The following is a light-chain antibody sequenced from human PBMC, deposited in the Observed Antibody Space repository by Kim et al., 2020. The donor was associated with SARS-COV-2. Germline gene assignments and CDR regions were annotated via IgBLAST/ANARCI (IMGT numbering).Light chain of an antibody. J-gene: IGKJ4*01. CDR3: QQRSNWPLT. CDR1: QSVSSF. CDR2: DAS. Sequence: LHPGERATLSCRASQSVSSFLGWYQQKPGQAPRLLIYDASNRATGIPARFSGSGSGTDFTLTISSLEPEDFAVYYCQQRSNWPLTFGGGTKVDIK. V-gene: IGKV3-11*01.